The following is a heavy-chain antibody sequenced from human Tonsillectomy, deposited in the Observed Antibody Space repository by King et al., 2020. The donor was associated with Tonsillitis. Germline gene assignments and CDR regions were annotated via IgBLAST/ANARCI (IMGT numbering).Heavy chain of an antibody. Sequence: VQLVESGGGLVQPGGSLRLSCAASGFTFSSYAMSWVRQAPGKGLEGVSAFSVSGGSTYYADSVKGRFPISRDNSKKTLYLQLNGLRAEDTAGYYGAKSPYNSGGEVDYWGQGTLVTVSS. V-gene: IGHV3-23*04. CDR3: AKSPYNSGGEVDY. J-gene: IGHJ4*02. CDR2: FSVSGGST. CDR1: GFTFSSYA. D-gene: IGHD6-19*01.